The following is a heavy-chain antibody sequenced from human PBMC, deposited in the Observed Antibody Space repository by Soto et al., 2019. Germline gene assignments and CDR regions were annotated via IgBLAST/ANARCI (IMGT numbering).Heavy chain of an antibody. D-gene: IGHD6-6*01. J-gene: IGHJ6*02. V-gene: IGHV1-18*01. Sequence: QVQLVQSGAEVKKPGASVKVSCKASGYTFISYGISWVRQAPGQGLEWMGWISSYNGNTNYAQKLQGRVTMTTATSTTTAYRALRSLRSADTAVYYCARDRPTSSIRARDYYYAMDVWGQGTTVTVSS. CDR3: ARDRPTSSIRARDYYYAMDV. CDR2: ISSYNGNT. CDR1: GYTFISYG.